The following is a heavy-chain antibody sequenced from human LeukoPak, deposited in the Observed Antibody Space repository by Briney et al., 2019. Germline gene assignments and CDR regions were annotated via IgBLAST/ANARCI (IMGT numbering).Heavy chain of an antibody. CDR1: GYTFTSYG. J-gene: IGHJ4*02. D-gene: IGHD2-2*01. V-gene: IGHV1-8*03. CDR3: ARAARYCSSTSCSYSFDY. Sequence: ASVKVSCKASGYTFTSYGISWVRQAPGQGLEWMGWMNPNSGNTGYAQKFQGRVTITRNTSISTAYMELSSLRSEDTAVYYCARAARYCSSTSCSYSFDYWGQGTLVTVSS. CDR2: MNPNSGNT.